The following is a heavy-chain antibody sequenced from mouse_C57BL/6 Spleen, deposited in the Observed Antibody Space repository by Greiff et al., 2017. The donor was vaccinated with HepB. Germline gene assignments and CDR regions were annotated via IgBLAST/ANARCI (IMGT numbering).Heavy chain of an antibody. CDR1: GYTFTSYW. CDR3: ARTEGGYGYPFAY. J-gene: IGHJ3*01. CDR2: IDPSDSYT. D-gene: IGHD2-2*01. Sequence: QVQLKQPGAELVMPGASVKLSCKASGYTFTSYWMHWVKQRPGQGLEWIGEIDPSDSYTNYNQKFKGKSTLTVDKSSSTAYMQLSSLTSEDSAVYYCARTEGGYGYPFAYWGQGTLVTVSA. V-gene: IGHV1-69*01.